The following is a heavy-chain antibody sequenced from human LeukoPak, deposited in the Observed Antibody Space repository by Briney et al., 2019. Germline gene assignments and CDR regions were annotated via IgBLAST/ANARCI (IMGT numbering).Heavy chain of an antibody. D-gene: IGHD1-26*01. CDR1: GFTFDDYG. Sequence: GESLRLSCAASGFTFDDYGMSWVRQAPGKGLEWVSAINWSGGSTGYADSVMGRFTISRDNSKNTLYLQMNSLRAEDTAVYYCAKGGWELHYFDYWGQGTLVTVSS. J-gene: IGHJ4*02. CDR2: INWSGGST. CDR3: AKGGWELHYFDY. V-gene: IGHV3-20*04.